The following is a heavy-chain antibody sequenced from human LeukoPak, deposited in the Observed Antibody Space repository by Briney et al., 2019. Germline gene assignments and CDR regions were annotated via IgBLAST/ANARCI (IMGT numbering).Heavy chain of an antibody. V-gene: IGHV3-23*01. CDR3: ARRAGEYYYDSSGYYF. CDR1: GFTFSSYA. D-gene: IGHD3-22*01. CDR2: ISGSGGST. Sequence: PGGSLGLSCAASGFTFSSYAMSWVRQAPGKGLEWVSAISGSGGSTYYADSVKGRFTISRDNSKNTLYLQMNSLRSEDTAVYYCARRAGEYYYDSSGYYFWGQGTLVTVSS. J-gene: IGHJ4*02.